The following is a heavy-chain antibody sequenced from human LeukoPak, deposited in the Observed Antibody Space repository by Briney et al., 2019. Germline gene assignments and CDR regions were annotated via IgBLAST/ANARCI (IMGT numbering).Heavy chain of an antibody. CDR3: ARHNYYGSGSLDY. V-gene: IGHV4-39*01. Sequence: PSETLSLTCTVSGGSISSSSYYWGWIRQPPGKGLEWIGSIYYSGSTYYNPSLKSRLTISVDTSKNQFSLKLSSVTAADTAAYYCARHNYYGSGSLDYWGQGTLVIVSS. CDR2: IYYSGST. D-gene: IGHD3-10*01. J-gene: IGHJ4*02. CDR1: GGSISSSSYY.